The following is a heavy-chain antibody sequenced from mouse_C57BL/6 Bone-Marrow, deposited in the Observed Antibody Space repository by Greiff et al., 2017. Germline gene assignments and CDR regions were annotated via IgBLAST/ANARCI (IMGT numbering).Heavy chain of an antibody. CDR1: GYTFTSYW. CDR2: IDPSDSYT. J-gene: IGHJ1*03. CDR3: ASDGYHWYCDV. V-gene: IGHV1-50*01. D-gene: IGHD2-3*01. Sequence: QVQLQQPGAELVKPGASVKLSCKASGYTFTSYWMQWVKQRPGQGLEWIGEIDPSDSYTNYNQKFKGKATLTVDTSSSTAYMQLSSLTSEDSAVYYCASDGYHWYCDVWGTGTTVTVSS.